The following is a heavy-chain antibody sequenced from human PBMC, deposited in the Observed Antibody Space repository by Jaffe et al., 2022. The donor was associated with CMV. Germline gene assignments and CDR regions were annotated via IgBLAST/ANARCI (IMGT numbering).Heavy chain of an antibody. CDR3: ARRRWAITWGVDAVDI. CDR2: IYPGDSDT. J-gene: IGHJ3*02. V-gene: IGHV5-51*01. D-gene: IGHD3-16*01. Sequence: EVQLEQSGAEVKKAGESLKISCKGFGYTFSSYWIAWVRHLPGKGLEWMGIIYPGDSDTRYSPSFQGRVTISADTSIGTAYVQWSSLEASDSAMYYCARRRWAITWGVDAVDIWGQGTKVTVSS. CDR1: GYTFSSYW.